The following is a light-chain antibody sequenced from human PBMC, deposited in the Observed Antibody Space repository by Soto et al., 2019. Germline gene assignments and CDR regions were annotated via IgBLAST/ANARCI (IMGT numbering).Light chain of an antibody. J-gene: IGLJ2*01. CDR2: EVS. CDR1: SSDVGGYNY. Sequence: QSVLTQPPSASGSPGQSVTISCTGTSSDVGGYNYVSWYQQHPGKAPKLMIYEVSKGPSGVPDRFSGSKSGNTASLTVSGLQAEDEADYYCSSYAGSNNFVVFGGGTKVTVL. V-gene: IGLV2-8*01. CDR3: SSYAGSNNFVV.